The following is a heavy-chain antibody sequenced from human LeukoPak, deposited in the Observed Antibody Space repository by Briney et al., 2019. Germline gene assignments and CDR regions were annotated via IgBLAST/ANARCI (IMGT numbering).Heavy chain of an antibody. CDR1: GFTFSSDS. V-gene: IGHV3-21*01. J-gene: IGHJ4*02. CDR2: ISSSSSYI. D-gene: IGHD5-18*01. Sequence: GGSLRLSCAASGFTFSSDSMNWVRQAPGKGLEWVSSISSSSSYIYYADSVKGRFTISRDNAKNSLYLQMNSLRAEDTAVYYCERDEIGYSYGGWYFDYWGQGTLVTVSS. CDR3: ERDEIGYSYGGWYFDY.